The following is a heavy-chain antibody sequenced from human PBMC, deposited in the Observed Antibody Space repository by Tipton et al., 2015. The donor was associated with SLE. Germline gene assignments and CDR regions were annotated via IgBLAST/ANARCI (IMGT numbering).Heavy chain of an antibody. V-gene: IGHV4-39*07. CDR1: GGSISSSSYY. CDR2: IYYSGST. CDR3: ARGRGSSSSGHY. Sequence: LRLSCTVSGGSISSSSYYWGWIRQPPGKGLEWIGSIYYSGSTYYNPSLKSRVTISVDTSKNQFSLKLSSATAADTAVYYCARGRGSSSSGHYWGQGTLVTVSS. J-gene: IGHJ4*02. D-gene: IGHD6-6*01.